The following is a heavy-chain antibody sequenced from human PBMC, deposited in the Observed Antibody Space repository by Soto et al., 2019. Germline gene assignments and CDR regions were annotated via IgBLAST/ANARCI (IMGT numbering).Heavy chain of an antibody. Sequence: EVQLLESGGGLVQPGGSLRLSCAASGFTFSSYAMSWVRQAPGKGLEWVSAVSGSGDNTYYADSVKGRFTISRDNSKNTLFLQMNSLRAEDTAAYYCAKWVEGALGRIDYWGQGTLVTVSS. CDR2: VSGSGDNT. J-gene: IGHJ4*02. CDR3: AKWVEGALGRIDY. CDR1: GFTFSSYA. D-gene: IGHD1-26*01. V-gene: IGHV3-23*01.